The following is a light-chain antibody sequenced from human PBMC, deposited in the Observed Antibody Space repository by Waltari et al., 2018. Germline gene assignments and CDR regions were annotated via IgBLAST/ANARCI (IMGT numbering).Light chain of an antibody. V-gene: IGKV4-1*01. CDR1: QSVLYSSNNKNY. CDR3: QQYYRTPQT. Sequence: DLVMTQSPDSLAVSLGERATINCKSSQSVLYSSNNKNYLAWYQQKPGQPPKLLIYWASTRESGVPHRFSGSGSGTDFTLTISSLQAEDVAVYYCQQYYRTPQTFGQGTKVEIK. J-gene: IGKJ1*01. CDR2: WAS.